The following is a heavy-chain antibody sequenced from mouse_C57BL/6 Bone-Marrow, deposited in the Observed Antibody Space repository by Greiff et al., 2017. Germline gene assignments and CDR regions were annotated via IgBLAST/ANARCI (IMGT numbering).Heavy chain of an antibody. CDR2: IYPRSGNT. CDR1: GYTFTSSG. Sequence: QVQLQQSGAELARPGASVKLSCKASGYTFTSSGISWVKQRTGQGLEWIGEIYPRSGNTYYNEKFKGKATLTADKSSSTAYMELRSLTSEDSAVYFCAKTAQVPLDYWGQGTTLTVSS. D-gene: IGHD3-2*02. CDR3: AKTAQVPLDY. J-gene: IGHJ2*01. V-gene: IGHV1-81*01.